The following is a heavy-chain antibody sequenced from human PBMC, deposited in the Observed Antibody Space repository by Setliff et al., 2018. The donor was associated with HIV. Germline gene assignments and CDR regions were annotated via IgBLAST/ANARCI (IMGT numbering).Heavy chain of an antibody. V-gene: IGHV4-59*01. CDR3: ARNTAGYPYHYMDV. Sequence: SETLSLTCIVSGDSISNNYWSWIRQSPGKGLEWIGYIYSSGSTNYSPSFKSRVAMSVDTSKKQISLKLTSVTAADTAVYYCARNTAGYPYHYMDVWGKGATVTVSS. J-gene: IGHJ6*03. CDR1: GDSISNNY. D-gene: IGHD6-25*01. CDR2: IYSSGST.